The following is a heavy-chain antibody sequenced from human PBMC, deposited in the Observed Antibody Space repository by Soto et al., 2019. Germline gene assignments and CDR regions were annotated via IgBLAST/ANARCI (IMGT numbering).Heavy chain of an antibody. Sequence: QVQLVQSGAEVKKPESSVKVSCKASGGTFNTYNINWVRQAPGQGLEWMGGILPIFGTTNYAQRFQGRVMITADDSTSTAYMELSSLRSEDTAVYYCARDETGDSYYYYYGMDVWGQGTTVTVTS. CDR2: ILPIFGTT. CDR3: ARDETGDSYYYYYGMDV. D-gene: IGHD7-27*01. CDR1: GGTFNTYN. J-gene: IGHJ6*02. V-gene: IGHV1-69*01.